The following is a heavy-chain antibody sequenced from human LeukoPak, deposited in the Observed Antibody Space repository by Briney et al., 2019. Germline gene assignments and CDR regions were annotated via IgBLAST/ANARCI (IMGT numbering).Heavy chain of an antibody. D-gene: IGHD3-3*01. J-gene: IGHJ4*02. Sequence: ASVKVSCKASGYTFTSYYMRWVRQAPGQGLEWMGIINPSGGSTSYAQKFQGRVTMTRDTSTSTVYMELSSLRSEDTAVYYCAIITIFVSPLEGPYNNWGQGTLVTVSS. CDR2: INPSGGST. CDR3: AIITIFVSPLEGPYNN. V-gene: IGHV1-46*01. CDR1: GYTFTSYY.